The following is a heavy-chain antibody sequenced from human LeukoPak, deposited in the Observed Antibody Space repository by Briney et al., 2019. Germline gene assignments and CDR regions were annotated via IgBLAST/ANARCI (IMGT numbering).Heavy chain of an antibody. CDR1: GFTFSSYA. D-gene: IGHD5-12*01. V-gene: IGHV3-30*04. Sequence: PGRSLRLSCAASGFTFSSYAMHWVRQAPGKGLEWVAVISYDGSNKYYADSVKGRFTISRDNSKNTLYLQMNSLRAEDTAVYYCARDKVATWFDYYGMDVWGQGTTVTVFS. CDR3: ARDKVATWFDYYGMDV. J-gene: IGHJ6*02. CDR2: ISYDGSNK.